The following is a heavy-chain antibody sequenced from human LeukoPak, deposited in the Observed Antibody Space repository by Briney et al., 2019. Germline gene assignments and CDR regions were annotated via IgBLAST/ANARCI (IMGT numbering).Heavy chain of an antibody. Sequence: SETLSLTCTVSGGSISGYYWSWIRQPPGKGLEWIGYISYSGSTNYNPSLKSRVTISVDTSKNQFFLKLSSVTAADTAVYFCARGVLGLGAFDIWGQGTMVTVSS. CDR1: GGSISGYY. CDR3: ARGVLGLGAFDI. D-gene: IGHD7-27*01. V-gene: IGHV4-59*01. CDR2: ISYSGST. J-gene: IGHJ3*02.